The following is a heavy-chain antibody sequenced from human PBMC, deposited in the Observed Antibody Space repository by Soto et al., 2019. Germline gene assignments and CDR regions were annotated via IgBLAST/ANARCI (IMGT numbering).Heavy chain of an antibody. V-gene: IGHV1-3*05. Sequence: QVQLVQSGAEEKKPGASVKVSCKASGYTFTRYAMHWVRQAPGQRLEWMGWIIAGNGNTKYSQKFQGRVTITRDTSASTAYMARSSLKSEDTAVYYCARGLPLGAGYWGPGTLVTVCS. CDR1: GYTFTRYA. CDR3: ARGLPLGAGY. J-gene: IGHJ4*02. CDR2: IIAGNGNT.